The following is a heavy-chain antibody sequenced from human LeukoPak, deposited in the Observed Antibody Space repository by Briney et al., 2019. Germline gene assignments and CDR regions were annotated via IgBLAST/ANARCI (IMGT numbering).Heavy chain of an antibody. V-gene: IGHV3-64*01. Sequence: GGSLRLSCAASGFTFSSYAMHWVRQAPGKGLEYVSAISSNGGSTYYANSVKGRFTISRDNSKNTLYLQMGSLRADDMAVYYCATNTMVRGVLNYWGQGTLVTVSS. D-gene: IGHD3-10*01. CDR3: ATNTMVRGVLNY. J-gene: IGHJ4*02. CDR1: GFTFSSYA. CDR2: ISSNGGST.